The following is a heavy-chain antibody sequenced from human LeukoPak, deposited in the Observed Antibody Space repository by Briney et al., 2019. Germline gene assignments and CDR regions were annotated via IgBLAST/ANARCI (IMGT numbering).Heavy chain of an antibody. V-gene: IGHV4-34*01. CDR2: INHSGST. CDR3: ARAFLGYCSSTSCHRRYYYGMDV. Sequence: PSETLSLTCAVYGGSFSGHYWSWIRQPPGKGLEWIGEINHSGSTNYNPSLKSRVTISVDTSKNQFSLKLSSVTAADTAVYYCARAFLGYCSSTSCHRRYYYGMDVWGQGTTVTVSS. D-gene: IGHD2-2*01. CDR1: GGSFSGHY. J-gene: IGHJ6*02.